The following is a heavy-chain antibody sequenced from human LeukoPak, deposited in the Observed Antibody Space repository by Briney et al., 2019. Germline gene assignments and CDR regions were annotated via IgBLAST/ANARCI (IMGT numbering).Heavy chain of an antibody. D-gene: IGHD1-26*01. Sequence: GGSLRLSCTASGFPFRDHAMSWVRQAPGKGLEWVGFIRTNPNGATVEYAASVKARFTISRDDSKNIAYLEMNNLKTEDTAVYYCVRNSGTYRGYGLDVWGQGTTVTVSS. CDR2: IRTNPNGATV. CDR3: VRNSGTYRGYGLDV. V-gene: IGHV3-49*04. CDR1: GFPFRDHA. J-gene: IGHJ6*02.